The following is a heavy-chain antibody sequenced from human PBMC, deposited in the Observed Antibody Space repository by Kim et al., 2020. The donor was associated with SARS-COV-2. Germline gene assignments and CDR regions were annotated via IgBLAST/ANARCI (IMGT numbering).Heavy chain of an antibody. Sequence: GGSLRLSCAASGFTFSDYYMSWIRLAPGKGLEWVSYISSTGSRYTNYADAVKGRFTISRDNAKNSLYLQMNSLRAEDTAGYYCARDRREISGSHFDYWGQGTLVTVSS. CDR3: ARDRREISGSHFDY. D-gene: IGHD1-26*01. CDR1: GFTFSDYY. J-gene: IGHJ4*02. V-gene: IGHV3-11*05. CDR2: ISSTGSRYT.